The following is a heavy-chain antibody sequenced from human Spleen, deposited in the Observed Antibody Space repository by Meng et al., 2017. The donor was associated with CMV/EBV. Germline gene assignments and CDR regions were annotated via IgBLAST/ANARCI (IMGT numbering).Heavy chain of an antibody. J-gene: IGHJ5*02. V-gene: IGHV3-30*02. Sequence: GGSLRLSCAASGFTFSSYGMHWVRQAPGKGLEWVAFIRYDGSNKYYADSVKGRFTISRDNSKNTLYLQMNSLRAEDTAVYYCAKDPAWIQLWGNNWFDPWGQGTLVTVSS. CDR1: GFTFSSYG. D-gene: IGHD5-18*01. CDR2: IRYDGSNK. CDR3: AKDPAWIQLWGNNWFDP.